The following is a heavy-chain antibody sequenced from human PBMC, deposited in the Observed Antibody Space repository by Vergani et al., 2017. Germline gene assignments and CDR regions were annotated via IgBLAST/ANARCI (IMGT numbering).Heavy chain of an antibody. CDR3: AKSGPDPQTLVPAARGRFNHHFDY. J-gene: IGHJ4*02. D-gene: IGHD2-2*01. CDR2: ISGSGGST. V-gene: IGHV3-23*01. Sequence: EVQLLESGGGLVQPGGSLRLSCAASGFTFSSYAMSWVRQAPGKGLEWVSAISGSGGSTYYADSVKGRFTISRDNSKNTLYLQMNSLRAEDTAVYYCAKSGPDPQTLVPAARGRFNHHFDYWGQGTLVTVSS. CDR1: GFTFSSYA.